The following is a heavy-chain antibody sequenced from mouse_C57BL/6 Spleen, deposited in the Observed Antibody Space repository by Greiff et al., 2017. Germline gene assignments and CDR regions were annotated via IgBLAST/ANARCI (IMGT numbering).Heavy chain of an antibody. CDR1: GYTFTSYW. J-gene: IGHJ3*01. CDR2: IDPSDSDT. Sequence: QVQLQQPGAELVRPGSSVKLSCKASGYTFTSYWMHWVKQRPIQGLEWIGNIDPSDSDTHYNQKFKDKATLTVDKSSSTAYMQLSSLTSEDSAVYDCASLRFAYWGQGTLVTVSA. V-gene: IGHV1-52*01. CDR3: ASLRFAY.